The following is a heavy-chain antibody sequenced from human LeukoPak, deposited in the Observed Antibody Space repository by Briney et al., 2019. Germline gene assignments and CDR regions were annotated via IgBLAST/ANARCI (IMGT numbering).Heavy chain of an antibody. CDR3: AKGRNYGSGKAYYYYGMDV. CDR2: ISGSGGST. Sequence: GGSLRLSCAASGFTFSSYAMSWVRQAPGKGLEWVSAISGSGGSTYYADSVKGRFTISRDNSKNTLYLQMNSLRAEDTAVYYCAKGRNYGSGKAYYYYGMDVWGQGTTVTVSS. CDR1: GFTFSSYA. J-gene: IGHJ6*02. V-gene: IGHV3-23*01. D-gene: IGHD3-10*01.